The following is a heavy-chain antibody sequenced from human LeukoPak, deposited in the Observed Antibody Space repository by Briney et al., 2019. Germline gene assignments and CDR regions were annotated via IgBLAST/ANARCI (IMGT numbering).Heavy chain of an antibody. J-gene: IGHJ4*02. CDR2: ISGSGGGT. CDR1: GGTFSSYA. D-gene: IGHD6-19*01. CDR3: AKGGSGWYVDFDY. V-gene: IGHV3-23*01. Sequence: SCKASGGTFSSYAMSWVRQAPGKGLEWVSAISGSGGGTYYADSVKGRFTISRDNSKNTLYLQMNSLRAEDTAVYYCAKGGSGWYVDFDYWGQGTLVTVSS.